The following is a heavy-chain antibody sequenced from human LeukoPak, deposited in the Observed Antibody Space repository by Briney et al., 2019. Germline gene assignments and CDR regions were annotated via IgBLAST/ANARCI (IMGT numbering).Heavy chain of an antibody. V-gene: IGHV1-2*02. D-gene: IGHD3-22*01. Sequence: ASVKVSCKASRYTFTGYYMHWVRQAPGQGLEWMGWINPNSGGTNYAQKFQGRVTMTRDTSISTAYMELSRLRSDDTAVYYCARDIMSPYYYDRLNPVVWFDPWGQGTLVTVSS. CDR3: ARDIMSPYYYDRLNPVVWFDP. CDR2: INPNSGGT. CDR1: RYTFTGYY. J-gene: IGHJ5*02.